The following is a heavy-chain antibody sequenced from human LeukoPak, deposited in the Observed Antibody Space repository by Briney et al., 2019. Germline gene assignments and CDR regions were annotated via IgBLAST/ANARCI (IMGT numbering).Heavy chain of an antibody. Sequence: GGSLRLSCAASGFIFTNAWMTWVRQAPGRGLEWVGRVKSNTDGGTIDYAAPVKGRFTISRDGSKNILYLQMNDLKTEDTAVYYCTTDRLFFEYWGQGTLVTVSS. CDR3: TTDRLFFEY. J-gene: IGHJ4*02. D-gene: IGHD6-6*01. CDR1: GFIFTNAW. CDR2: VKSNTDGGTI. V-gene: IGHV3-15*01.